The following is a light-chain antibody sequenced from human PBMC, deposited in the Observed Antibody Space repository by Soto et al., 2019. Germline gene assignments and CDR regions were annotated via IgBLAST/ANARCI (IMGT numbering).Light chain of an antibody. CDR1: QSLLHSNGYTY. Sequence: DIVMTQSPLSLPVTPGEPASISCLPSQSLLHSNGYTYLDWYLQKPGQSPRLLIYLGSNRASGVPDRFSGSGSGTDFTLKISRVEAEDVGVYYCMQALQTPLITFGQGTRLEI. CDR2: LGS. J-gene: IGKJ5*01. V-gene: IGKV2-28*01. CDR3: MQALQTPLIT.